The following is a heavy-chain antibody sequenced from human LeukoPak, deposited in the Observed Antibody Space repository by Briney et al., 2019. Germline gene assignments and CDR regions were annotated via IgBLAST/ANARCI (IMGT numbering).Heavy chain of an antibody. D-gene: IGHD3-10*01. CDR2: IIPIFGTA. J-gene: IGHJ4*02. CDR1: GFTFSSYA. CDR3: ARGYAFTVRFDY. Sequence: SCAASGFTFSSYAISWVRQAPGQGLEWMGGIIPIFGTANYAQKFQGRVTITADESTSTAYMELSSLRSEDTAVYYCARGYAFTVRFDYWGQGTLVTVSS. V-gene: IGHV1-69*01.